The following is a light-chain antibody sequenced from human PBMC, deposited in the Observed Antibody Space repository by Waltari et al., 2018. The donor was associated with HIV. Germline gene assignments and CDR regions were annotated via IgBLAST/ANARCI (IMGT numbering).Light chain of an antibody. J-gene: IGLJ2*01. V-gene: IGLV2-23*02. CDR3: CSYAGVYVV. CDR2: EVS. CDR1: SSAVGSSDL. Sequence: QSALTQPASVSGSPGQSITLSCAGTSSAVGSSDLVSWYQQHPGKAPKLMIYEVSQRPSGGSSRFSGSKSGSTASLTISGLQAEDEADYYCCSYAGVYVVFGGGTKLTVL.